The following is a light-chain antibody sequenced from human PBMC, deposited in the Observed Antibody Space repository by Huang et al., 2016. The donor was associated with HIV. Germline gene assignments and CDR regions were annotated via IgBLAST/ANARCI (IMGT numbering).Light chain of an antibody. Sequence: EIVMTQSTPTLSVSPGERATLSCRASQSISRLAWYQQKPGQAPRLLIYDASSRATGIPPRFSGAGSGTDFTLTISSLQSEDFALYYCQQYDDWPPWTFGQGTKVEMK. CDR1: QSISR. CDR2: DAS. J-gene: IGKJ1*01. CDR3: QQYDDWPPWT. V-gene: IGKV3-15*01.